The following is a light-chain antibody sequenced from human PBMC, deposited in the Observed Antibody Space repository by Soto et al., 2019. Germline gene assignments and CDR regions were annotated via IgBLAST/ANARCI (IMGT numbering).Light chain of an antibody. V-gene: IGLV1-44*01. Sequence: QSVLTQPPSASGTPGQRVTISCSGSSSNIGSNTVNWYQQLPGTAPTLLIYSNNQRPSGVPDRFSVSKSGTSASLAVNGLQSEDEADYYCAAWDDSRNGPLFGGGTKLTVL. CDR3: AAWDDSRNGPL. J-gene: IGLJ3*02. CDR2: SNN. CDR1: SSNIGSNT.